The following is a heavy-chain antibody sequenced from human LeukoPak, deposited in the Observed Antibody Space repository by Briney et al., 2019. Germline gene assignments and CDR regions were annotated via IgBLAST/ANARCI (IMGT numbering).Heavy chain of an antibody. J-gene: IGHJ3*02. Sequence: SETLSLTCTVSGGSISSGDYYWSWIRQPPGKGLEWIGYIYYSGSTNYNPSLKSRVTMSVDTSKNQFSLKLSSVTAADTAVYYCARDRLGYCSSTSCRDAFDIWGQGTMVTVSS. CDR1: GGSISSGDYY. D-gene: IGHD2-2*01. CDR3: ARDRLGYCSSTSCRDAFDI. V-gene: IGHV4-61*08. CDR2: IYYSGST.